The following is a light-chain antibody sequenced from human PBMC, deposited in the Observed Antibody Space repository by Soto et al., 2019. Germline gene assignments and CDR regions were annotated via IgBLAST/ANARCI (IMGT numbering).Light chain of an antibody. V-gene: IGKV3-20*01. CDR3: QQYVTTPRT. CDR1: QTVAYTS. Sequence: EIVLTQSPGILSLSPGARATLSCRASQTVAYTSLAWYQQRPCQAPRLLIYGTSTRATGTPDRFIGSGSGTAFTLTISRLEPEDFAVYYCQQYVTTPRTFGQGTTVE. J-gene: IGKJ1*01. CDR2: GTS.